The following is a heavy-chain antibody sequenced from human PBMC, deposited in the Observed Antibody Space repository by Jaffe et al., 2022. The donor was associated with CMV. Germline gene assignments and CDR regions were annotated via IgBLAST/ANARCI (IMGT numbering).Heavy chain of an antibody. CDR3: ARDASGWNRPLAFDI. D-gene: IGHD1-1*01. CDR1: GFTFSSYW. J-gene: IGHJ3*02. V-gene: IGHV3-7*01. CDR2: IKQDGSEK. Sequence: EVQLVESGGGLVQPGGSLRLSCAASGFTFSSYWMSWVRQAPGKGLEWVANIKQDGSEKYYVDSVKGRFTISRDNAKNSLYLQMNSLRAEDTAVYYCARDASGWNRPLAFDIWGQGTMVTVSS.